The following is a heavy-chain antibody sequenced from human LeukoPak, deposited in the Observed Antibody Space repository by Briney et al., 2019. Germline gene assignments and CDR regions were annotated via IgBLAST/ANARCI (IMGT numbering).Heavy chain of an antibody. V-gene: IGHV3-23*01. J-gene: IGHJ4*02. CDR2: ISGSGGST. CDR3: ARDLPLITMVPGVSAN. CDR1: GFTFSSYA. Sequence: GGSLRLSCAASGFTFSSYAMSWVRQAPGKGLEWVSAISGSGGSTYYADSVKGRFTISRDNSKNTLYLQMNSLRAEDTAVYYCARDLPLITMVPGVSANWGQGTLVTVSS. D-gene: IGHD3-10*01.